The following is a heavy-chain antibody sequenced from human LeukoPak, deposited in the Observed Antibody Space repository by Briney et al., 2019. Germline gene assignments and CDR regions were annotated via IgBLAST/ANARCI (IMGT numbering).Heavy chain of an antibody. D-gene: IGHD3-22*01. Sequence: SVKVSCKASGGTFSSYAISWVRQAPGQGLEWMGRIIPIFGTANYAQKFQGRVTITTDESTSTAYMELSSLRSEDTAVYYCARTYYYDSSGYILFDYWGQGTLVTVSS. J-gene: IGHJ4*02. CDR3: ARTYYYDSSGYILFDY. CDR2: IIPIFGTA. V-gene: IGHV1-69*05. CDR1: GGTFSSYA.